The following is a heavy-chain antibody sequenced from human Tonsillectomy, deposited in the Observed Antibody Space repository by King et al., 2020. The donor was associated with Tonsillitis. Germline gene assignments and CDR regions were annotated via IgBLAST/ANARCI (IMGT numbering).Heavy chain of an antibody. Sequence: VQLVESGGGVVQPGRSLRLSCAASGFTFSNFVMHWVRQAPGKGLEWVAVIWYDGSNQYYADSVKGRFTISRDNSNNTLYLQMNSLRAEDTAVYYCARQNCSSTSCPFDFWGQGTLVTVSS. D-gene: IGHD2-2*01. CDR1: GFTFSNFV. CDR3: ARQNCSSTSCPFDF. J-gene: IGHJ4*02. CDR2: IWYDGSNQ. V-gene: IGHV3-33*01.